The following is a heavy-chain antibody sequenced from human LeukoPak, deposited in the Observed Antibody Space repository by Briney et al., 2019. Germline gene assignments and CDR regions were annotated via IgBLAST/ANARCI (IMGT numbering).Heavy chain of an antibody. V-gene: IGHV3-23*01. D-gene: IGHD2-2*01. J-gene: IGHJ5*02. CDR2: ISGSGGST. Sequence: GGSLRLSCAASGFTFSSYAMSWVRQAPGKGLEWVSAISGSGGSTYYADSVKGRFTISRDNSKNTLYLQMNSLRAEDTAVYYCAKDRKDIVVVPAAHRWFDPWGQGTLVTVSS. CDR3: AKDRKDIVVVPAAHRWFDP. CDR1: GFTFSSYA.